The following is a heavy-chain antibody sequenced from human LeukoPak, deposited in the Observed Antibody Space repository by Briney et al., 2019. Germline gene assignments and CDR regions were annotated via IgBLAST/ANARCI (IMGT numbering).Heavy chain of an antibody. CDR3: ARFVGACSGGSCYSDC. V-gene: IGHV5-51*01. CDR2: IHPGDSDT. Sequence: GESLQISCTGSGYSFTSYWIGWVRQMPGKGLEWMGIIHPGDSDTRYSTSFQGKVTISADKSISTAYLQWSSLKASDTAMYYCARFVGACSGGSCYSDCWGQGTLVTVSS. J-gene: IGHJ4*02. D-gene: IGHD2-15*01. CDR1: GYSFTSYW.